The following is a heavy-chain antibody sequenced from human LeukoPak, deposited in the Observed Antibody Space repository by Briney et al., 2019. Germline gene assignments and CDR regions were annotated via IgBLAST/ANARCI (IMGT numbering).Heavy chain of an antibody. CDR2: VSYDRSNK. CDR3: ARSIVGASDFYYYGMDV. J-gene: IGHJ6*02. V-gene: IGHV3-30-3*01. D-gene: IGHD1-26*01. CDR1: GFTFSSYA. Sequence: PGGSLRLSCAASGFTFSSYAMHWVRQAPGKGLEWVAVVSYDRSNKYYADSVKGRFTISRDNSKNTLYLQMNSLRAEDTAVYYCARSIVGASDFYYYGMDVWGQGTTVTVSS.